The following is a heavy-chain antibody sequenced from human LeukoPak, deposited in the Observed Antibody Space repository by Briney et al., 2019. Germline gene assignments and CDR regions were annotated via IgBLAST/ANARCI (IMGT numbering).Heavy chain of an antibody. J-gene: IGHJ5*02. Sequence: SETLSLTCTVSGGFISSYYWSWIRQPPGKGLEWIGYIYYSGSTNYNPSLKSRVTISVDTSKNQFSLKLSSVTAADTAVYYCARQGLRWFDPWGQGTLVTVSS. CDR2: IYYSGST. V-gene: IGHV4-59*01. CDR3: ARQGLRWFDP. CDR1: GGFISSYY. D-gene: IGHD2-21*02.